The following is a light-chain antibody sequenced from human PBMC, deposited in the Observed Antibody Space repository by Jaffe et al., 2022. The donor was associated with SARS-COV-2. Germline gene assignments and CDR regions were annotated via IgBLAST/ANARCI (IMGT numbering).Light chain of an antibody. CDR1: SSNIGAGYD. CDR2: GNS. V-gene: IGLV1-40*01. Sequence: QSVLTQPPSVSGAPGQRVTFSCTGSSSNIGAGYDVHWYQQLPGTAPKLLIYGNSNRPSGVPDRFSGSKSGTSASLAISGLQAEDEADYYCQSYDSSLSEVVFGGGTKLTVL. J-gene: IGLJ2*01. CDR3: QSYDSSLSEVV.